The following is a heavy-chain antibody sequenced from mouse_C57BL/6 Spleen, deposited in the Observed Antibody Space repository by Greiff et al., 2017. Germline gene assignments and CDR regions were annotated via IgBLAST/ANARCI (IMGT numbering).Heavy chain of an antibody. CDR2: ISYSGST. CDR1: GYSITSGYD. CDR3: ARADGSSSAWFAY. Sequence: EVQLQQSGPGMVKPSQSLSLTCTVTGYSITSGYDWHWIRHFPGNKLEWMGYISYSGSTNYNPSLKSRISITHDTSKNHFFLKLNSVTTEDTATYYCARADGSSSAWFAYWGQGTLVTVSA. V-gene: IGHV3-1*01. J-gene: IGHJ3*01. D-gene: IGHD1-1*01.